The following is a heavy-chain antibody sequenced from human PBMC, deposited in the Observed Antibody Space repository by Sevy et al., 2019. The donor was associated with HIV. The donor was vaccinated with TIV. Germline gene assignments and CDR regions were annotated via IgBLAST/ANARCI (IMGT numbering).Heavy chain of an antibody. Sequence: ASVKVSCKASGYTFTDTGYYVHWVRQAPGQGLEWMGWINPKSGATNYAQKFQGRVTMTRDTSVSTANMELSRLRSDDTAVYYCARESYDFWTGPVDYDYGMDVWGQGITVTVSS. D-gene: IGHD3-3*01. V-gene: IGHV1-2*02. J-gene: IGHJ6*02. CDR1: GYTFTDTGYY. CDR2: INPKSGAT. CDR3: ARESYDFWTGPVDYDYGMDV.